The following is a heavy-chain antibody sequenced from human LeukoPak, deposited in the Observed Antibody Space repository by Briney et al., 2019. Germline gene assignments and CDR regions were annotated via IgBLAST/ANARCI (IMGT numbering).Heavy chain of an antibody. CDR2: IYYSGST. CDR3: ARGRPKYCSGGSCYKYYYYYMDV. J-gene: IGHJ6*03. D-gene: IGHD2-15*01. Sequence: SETLSLTCTVSGGSMSSSSYYWGWIRQPPGKGLEWVATIYYSGSTYYNLSLKSRVTISVDTSKNQFFLKLSSVTAADTAVYYCARGRPKYCSGGSCYKYYYYYMDVWGKGTTVTVSS. V-gene: IGHV4-39*01. CDR1: GGSMSSSSYY.